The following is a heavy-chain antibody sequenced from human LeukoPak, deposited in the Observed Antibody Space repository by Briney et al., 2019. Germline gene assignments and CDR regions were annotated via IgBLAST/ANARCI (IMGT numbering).Heavy chain of an antibody. CDR2: FDPEDGET. V-gene: IGHV1-24*01. Sequence: GASVKVSCKVSGYTLTELSMHWVRQAPGKGLEWMGGFDPEDGETIYAQKFQGRVTMTEDTSTDTAYMELSSLRSEDTAVYYCATETFKNSGSSYYFDYWGQGTLVTVSS. CDR1: GYTLTELS. CDR3: ATETFKNSGSSYYFDY. J-gene: IGHJ4*02. D-gene: IGHD1-26*01.